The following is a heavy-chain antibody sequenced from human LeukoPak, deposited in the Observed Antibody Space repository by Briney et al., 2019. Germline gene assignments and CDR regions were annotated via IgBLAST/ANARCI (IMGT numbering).Heavy chain of an antibody. CDR2: IYPGDSDT. CDR1: GYSFTSYW. V-gene: IGHV5-51*01. Sequence: GESLKISCKGSGYSFTSYWIGWARQMPGKGLEWMGIIYPGDSDTRYSPSFQGQVTISADKSISTAYLQWSSLKASDTAMYYCARAGRSTDTAMVTDDYWGQGTLVTVSS. J-gene: IGHJ4*02. D-gene: IGHD5-18*01. CDR3: ARAGRSTDTAMVTDDY.